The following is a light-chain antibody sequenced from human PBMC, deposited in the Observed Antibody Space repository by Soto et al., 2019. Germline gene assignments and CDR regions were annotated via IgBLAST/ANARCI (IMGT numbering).Light chain of an antibody. Sequence: DPVTITCRASQSVNNFLNWYQQKPGRAPNLLIYSASILESGVPSRFSGSGSGTDFTLTISSLQLEDSATYYCQQSFITPPTTFGQGTKVEIK. V-gene: IGKV1-39*01. CDR2: SAS. J-gene: IGKJ2*01. CDR3: QQSFITPPTT. CDR1: QSVNNF.